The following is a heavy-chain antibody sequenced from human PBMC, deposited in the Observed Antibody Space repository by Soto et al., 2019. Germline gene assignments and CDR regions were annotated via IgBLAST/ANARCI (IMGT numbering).Heavy chain of an antibody. CDR2: IYDRGST. CDR3: ARHGYTSGRTYFDY. D-gene: IGHD6-19*01. CDR1: GGSIGSSSYY. V-gene: IGHV4-39*01. J-gene: IGHJ4*02. Sequence: SETLSLTCTVSGGSIGSSSYYWGWIRQPPGKGLEWIGSIYDRGSTYSNPSLKSRLTTSLDTSKNQFSLKLTSVTAADTAVYYCARHGYTSGRTYFDYWGQGTLVT.